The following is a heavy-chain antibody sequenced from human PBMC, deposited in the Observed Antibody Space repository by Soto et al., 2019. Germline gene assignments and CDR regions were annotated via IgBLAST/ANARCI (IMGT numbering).Heavy chain of an antibody. CDR2: ISSSSSYI. CDR1: GFTFSSYS. V-gene: IGHV3-21*01. Sequence: GGSLRLSCAASGFTFSSYSMNWVRQAPGKGLEWVSSISSSSSYIYYADSVKGRFTISRDNAKNSLYLQMISLRAEDTAVYYCARDYDFPGAIDYWGQGTLVTVSS. D-gene: IGHD3-3*01. J-gene: IGHJ4*02. CDR3: ARDYDFPGAIDY.